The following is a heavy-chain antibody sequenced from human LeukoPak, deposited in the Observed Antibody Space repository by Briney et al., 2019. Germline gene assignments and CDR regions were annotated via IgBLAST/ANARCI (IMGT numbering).Heavy chain of an antibody. D-gene: IGHD3-22*01. Sequence: PSETLSLTCTVSGGSVNSYYLSWIRQPAGKTLEWIGRIYDGGSTNYNPSLKSRVTMSVDTSKNQISLKLKSVTAADTAVYFCARIRVVVVITTEGYFDYWGQGTLVTVSS. J-gene: IGHJ4*02. V-gene: IGHV4-4*07. CDR2: IYDGGST. CDR1: GGSVNSYY. CDR3: ARIRVVVVITTEGYFDY.